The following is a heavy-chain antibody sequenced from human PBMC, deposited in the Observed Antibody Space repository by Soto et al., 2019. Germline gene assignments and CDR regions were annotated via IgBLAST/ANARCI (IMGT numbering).Heavy chain of an antibody. D-gene: IGHD3-10*01. V-gene: IGHV1-24*01. J-gene: IGHJ4*02. CDR3: ATWPYYYGSGSY. CDR1: GYTLTELS. CDR2: FDPEDGET. Sequence: ASVKVSCKVSGYTLTELSMHWVRQAPGKGLEWMGGFDPEDGETIYAQKFQGRVTMTEDTSTDTAYMELSSLRSKDTAVYYCATWPYYYGSGSYWGQGTLVTVSS.